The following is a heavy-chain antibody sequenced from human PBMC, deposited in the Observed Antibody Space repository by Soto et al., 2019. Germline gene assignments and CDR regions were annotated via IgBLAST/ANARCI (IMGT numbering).Heavy chain of an antibody. V-gene: IGHV3-7*01. CDR3: ARALVNGGDY. J-gene: IGHJ4*02. CDR2: IKQDGSET. Sequence: EVQLVESGGGLVQPGGSLRLSCAASGFTFSNYWMTWVRQAPGKGLEWVANIKQDGSETNFVDSVKGRFTISRDNAKNSLSLQMNSLRAEDTAVYYCARALVNGGDYWGQGTLVTVSS. CDR1: GFTFSNYW. D-gene: IGHD2-8*02.